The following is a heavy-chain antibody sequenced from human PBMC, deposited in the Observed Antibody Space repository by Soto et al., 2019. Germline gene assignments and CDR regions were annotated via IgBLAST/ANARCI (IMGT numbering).Heavy chain of an antibody. CDR2: IYSDDDK. D-gene: IGHD3-22*01. V-gene: IGHV2-5*02. Sequence: QITLKESGPTLVKPTQTLTLTCTFSGFSLRTSGQGVGWIRRPPGRALEWLALIYSDDDKRYTSSLKSRLTISQDTSKNQVVLTVTNMDPVDTATYFCAYYYDSSGKWGFDYWGQGTLVTVSS. J-gene: IGHJ4*02. CDR1: GFSLRTSGQG. CDR3: AYYYDSSGKWGFDY.